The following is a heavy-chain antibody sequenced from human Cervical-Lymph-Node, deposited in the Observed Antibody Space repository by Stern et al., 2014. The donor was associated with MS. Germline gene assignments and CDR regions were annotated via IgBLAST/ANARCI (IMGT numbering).Heavy chain of an antibody. CDR1: GFTFSKYG. CDR2: VSNDGGVN. D-gene: IGHD5-18*01. V-gene: IGHV3-30*18. CDR3: AKEGGQAGDTRYSFDY. J-gene: IGHJ4*02. Sequence: QVQLVQSGGGVVQPGKSLRLSCEASGFTFSKYGMHWIRQAPGQGLDWVAVVSNDGGVNYHADSVKGRFTLSRSRSQKPLCLQLNSLRPEDTAVYYCAKEGGQAGDTRYSFDYGGQGISVTVPS.